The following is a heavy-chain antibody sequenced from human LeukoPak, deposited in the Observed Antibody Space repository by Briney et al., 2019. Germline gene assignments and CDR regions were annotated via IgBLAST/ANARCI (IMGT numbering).Heavy chain of an antibody. Sequence: PSQTLSLTCTVSGYSISSGYYWGWIRQPPGKGLEWIGSIYHSGSTYYNPSLKSRVTISVDTSKNQFSLKLSSVTAADTAVYYCARDRGGDSSGYYSYFDYWGQGTLVTVSS. CDR3: ARDRGGDSSGYYSYFDY. CDR2: IYHSGST. J-gene: IGHJ4*02. D-gene: IGHD3-22*01. V-gene: IGHV4-38-2*02. CDR1: GYSISSGYY.